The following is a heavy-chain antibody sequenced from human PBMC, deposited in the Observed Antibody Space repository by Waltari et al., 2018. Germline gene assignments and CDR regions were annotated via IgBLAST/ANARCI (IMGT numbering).Heavy chain of an antibody. J-gene: IGHJ6*03. CDR1: GGSISSHY. D-gene: IGHD5-12*01. V-gene: IGHV4-59*11. CDR2: IYYSGST. CDR3: ARGGSGYNAMDV. Sequence: QVQLQESGPGLVKPSETLSLTCTVSGGSISSHYWSWIRQPPGKGLEWIGYIYYSGSTNYSPSLKSRVTISVDTSKNQFSLKLSSVTAADTAVYYCARGGSGYNAMDVWGKGTTVTVSS.